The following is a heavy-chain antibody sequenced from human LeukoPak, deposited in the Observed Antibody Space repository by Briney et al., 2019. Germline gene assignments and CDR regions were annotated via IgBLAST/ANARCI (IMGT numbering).Heavy chain of an antibody. CDR1: GFTFSSYA. V-gene: IGHV3-30-3*01. D-gene: IGHD6-19*01. J-gene: IGHJ4*02. CDR3: AKDREPDSSALDF. CDR2: IAYDGSNR. Sequence: GGSLRLSCAASGFTFSSYAMHWVRQAPGKGLEWVGFIAYDGSNRYYADSVKGRLTISRDNSNNTLYLQVNNLGPKHTAVFFFAKDREPDSSALDFWGQGDLVTVSS.